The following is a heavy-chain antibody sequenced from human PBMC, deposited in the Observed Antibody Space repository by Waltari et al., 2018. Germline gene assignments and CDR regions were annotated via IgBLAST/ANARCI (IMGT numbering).Heavy chain of an antibody. CDR2: IDGSGSGT. D-gene: IGHD3-22*01. V-gene: IGHV3-23*01. J-gene: IGHJ2*01. CDR3: VRRLIVVASTYWYFDL. Sequence: EVQLLESGGGWVQPGESLRLSCAASGFSFSSYAMSWVRQAPGKGLEWVSGIDGSGSGTFSADSVKGRFTISRDNSKTTLYLQVHSLNVEDTAVYYCVRRLIVVASTYWYFDLWGRGTRVTVSS. CDR1: GFSFSSYA.